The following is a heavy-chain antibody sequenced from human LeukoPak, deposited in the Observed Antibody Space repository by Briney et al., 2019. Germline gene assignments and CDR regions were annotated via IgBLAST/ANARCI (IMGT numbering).Heavy chain of an antibody. J-gene: IGHJ6*02. Sequence: PSETLSLTCTVSGGSISSYYWSWIRQPAGKGLEWIGRIYTSGSTNYNPSLKSRVTMSVDTSKNQFSLKLSSVTAADTAVYYCARDEGADVGSYYYYYGMDVWGQGTTVTVSS. CDR1: GGSISSYY. D-gene: IGHD1-14*01. CDR2: IYTSGST. V-gene: IGHV4-4*07. CDR3: ARDEGADVGSYYYYYGMDV.